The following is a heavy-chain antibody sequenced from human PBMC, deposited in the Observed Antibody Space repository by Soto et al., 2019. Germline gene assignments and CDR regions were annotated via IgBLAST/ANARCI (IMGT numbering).Heavy chain of an antibody. CDR2: ITSNGGST. V-gene: IGHV3-64*01. D-gene: IGHD4-17*01. J-gene: IGHJ4*02. Sequence: EVQLVESGGGLVQPGGSLRLSCAASGFTFSSYAMHWVRQAPGKGLEYVSAITSNGGSTYYANSVKGRFTISRDNSKNTLYLQMGSLRAEDMAVYYCARYGADGEYADYWGQGTLVTVSS. CDR3: ARYGADGEYADY. CDR1: GFTFSSYA.